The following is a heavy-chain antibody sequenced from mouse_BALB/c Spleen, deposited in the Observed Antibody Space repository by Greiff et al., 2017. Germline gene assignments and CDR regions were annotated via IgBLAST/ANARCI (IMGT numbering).Heavy chain of an antibody. J-gene: IGHJ2*01. D-gene: IGHD2-4*01. CDR3: AREGATMITTPYFDY. CDR1: GYAFSSYW. Sequence: QVQLQQSGAELVRPGSSVKISCKASGYAFSSYWMNWVKQRPGQGLEWIGQIYPGDGDTNYNGKFKGKATLTADKSSSTAYMQLSSLTSEDSAVYFCAREGATMITTPYFDYWGQGTTLTVSS. V-gene: IGHV1-80*01. CDR2: IYPGDGDT.